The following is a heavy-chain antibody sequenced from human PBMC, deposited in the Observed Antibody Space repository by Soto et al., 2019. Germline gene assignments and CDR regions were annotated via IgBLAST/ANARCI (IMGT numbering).Heavy chain of an antibody. CDR2: SRNKANSYST. J-gene: IGHJ4*02. D-gene: IGHD1-26*01. V-gene: IGHV3-72*01. CDR1: GFTFSDHY. Sequence: EVQLVESGGGSVQPGGILRLSCAASGFTFSDHYMDWVRQAPGKGLEWVGRSRNKANSYSTEYAASVKGRFTISRDESKNSLYLQMNSLKTEDTAVYYCARFSGSYTRGLDYWGQGTLVTVSS. CDR3: ARFSGSYTRGLDY.